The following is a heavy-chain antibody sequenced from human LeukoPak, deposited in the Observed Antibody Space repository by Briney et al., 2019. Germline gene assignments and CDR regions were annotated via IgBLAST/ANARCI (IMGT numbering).Heavy chain of an antibody. CDR1: GFIFSTYR. CDR3: ARDTGYTAIAVD. CDR2: ISGRGGST. V-gene: IGHV3-23*01. Sequence: GGSLRLSCAASGFIFSTYRMSWVRQAPGKGLEWVSAISGRGGSTYYADSVKGRFTISRDNSKNTLYLHMNSLRADDTAVYYCARDTGYTAIAVDWGQGTLVTVSS. D-gene: IGHD6-19*01. J-gene: IGHJ4*02.